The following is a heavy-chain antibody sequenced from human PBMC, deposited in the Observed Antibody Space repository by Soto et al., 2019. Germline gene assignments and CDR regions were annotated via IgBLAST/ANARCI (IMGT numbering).Heavy chain of an antibody. V-gene: IGHV3-23*01. J-gene: IGHJ6*03. CDR2: ISGSGGST. CDR1: GFTFSSYA. Sequence: GGSLRLSCAASGFTFSSYAMSWVRQAPGKGLEWVSAISGSGGSTYYADSVKGRFTISRDNSKNTLYLQMNSLRAEDTAVYYCAKGCSGGSRRCYYYMDVWGKGTTVTVSS. CDR3: AKGCSGGSRRCYYYMDV. D-gene: IGHD2-15*01.